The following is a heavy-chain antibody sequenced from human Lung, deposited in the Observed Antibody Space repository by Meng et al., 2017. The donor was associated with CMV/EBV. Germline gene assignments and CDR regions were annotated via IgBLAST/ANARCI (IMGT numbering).Heavy chain of an antibody. V-gene: IGHV3-21*01. D-gene: IGHD2-2*01. J-gene: IGHJ6*02. Sequence: GESLKISCAASGFSFRTYSMNWVRQAPGKGLEWVSSISFSSTYIYYADSVKGRFTNSRDNAANSLYLQMNSLRADDTAVYYCARDTGSSVIPLGRSFYGMDVWGQGTTVTVSS. CDR3: ARDTGSSVIPLGRSFYGMDV. CDR1: GFSFRTYS. CDR2: ISFSSTYI.